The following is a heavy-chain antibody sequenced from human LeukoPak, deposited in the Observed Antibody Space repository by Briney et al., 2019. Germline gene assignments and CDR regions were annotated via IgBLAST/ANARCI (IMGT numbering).Heavy chain of an antibody. CDR2: IIPIFGTA. Sequence: ASVKVSCKASGGTFISYAVSWVRQAPGQGLEWMGGIIPIFGTANYAQKFQGRVTITTDESTSTAYMELSSLRSEDTAVYYCARDRSGSYYRDWGQGTLVTVSS. D-gene: IGHD3-10*01. J-gene: IGHJ4*02. CDR3: ARDRSGSYYRD. V-gene: IGHV1-69*05. CDR1: GGTFISYA.